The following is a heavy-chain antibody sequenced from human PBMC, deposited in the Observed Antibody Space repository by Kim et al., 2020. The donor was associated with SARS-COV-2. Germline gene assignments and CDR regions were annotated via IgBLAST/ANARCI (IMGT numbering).Heavy chain of an antibody. Sequence: GGSLRLSCAASGLTFSSYAMSWVRQAPGKGLEWVSAISGSGGSTYYADSVKGRFTISRDNSKNTLYLQINSLRAEATAVYYCAKDCTNGVCYRAPHMDVWGQGTTVTVSS. CDR1: GLTFSSYA. CDR3: AKDCTNGVCYRAPHMDV. J-gene: IGHJ6*02. CDR2: ISGSGGST. D-gene: IGHD2-8*01. V-gene: IGHV3-23*01.